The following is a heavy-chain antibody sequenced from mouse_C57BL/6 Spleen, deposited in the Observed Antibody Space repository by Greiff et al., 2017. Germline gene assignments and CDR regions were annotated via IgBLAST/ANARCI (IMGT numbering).Heavy chain of an antibody. J-gene: IGHJ3*01. CDR3: ARPLTTGAWFAY. Sequence: DVMLVESGGGLVQPGGSLSLSCAASGFTFTDYYMSWVRQPPGKALEWLGFIRNKANGYTTEYSASVKGRFTISRDNSQSILYLQMNALRAEDSATYYCARPLTTGAWFAYWGQGTLVTVSA. CDR1: GFTFTDYY. D-gene: IGHD1-1*01. V-gene: IGHV7-3*01. CDR2: IRNKANGYTT.